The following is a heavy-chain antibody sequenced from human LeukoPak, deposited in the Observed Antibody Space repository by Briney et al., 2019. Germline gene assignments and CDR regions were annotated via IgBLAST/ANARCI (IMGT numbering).Heavy chain of an antibody. CDR2: ISSNGGST. D-gene: IGHD3-22*01. CDR3: AKDRRRITMMGYGMDV. Sequence: GGSLRLSCAASGFTFSSYAMHWVRQAPGKGLEYVSAISSNGGSTSYANSVKGRFTISRDNSKNTPYLQMNSLRAEDTAVYYCAKDRRRITMMGYGMDVWGQGTTVTVSS. J-gene: IGHJ6*02. V-gene: IGHV3-64*01. CDR1: GFTFSSYA.